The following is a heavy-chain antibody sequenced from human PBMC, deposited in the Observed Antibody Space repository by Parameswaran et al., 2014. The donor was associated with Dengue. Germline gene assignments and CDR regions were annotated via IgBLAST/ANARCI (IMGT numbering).Heavy chain of an antibody. J-gene: IGHJ6*02. D-gene: IGHD2-2*01. CDR2: INPSGGST. CDR3: ARDGVVVPAATAPSGFGSHYPNYYYYYGMDV. Sequence: WVRQAPGQGLEWMGIINPSGGSTSYAQKFQGRVTMTRDTSTSTVYMELSSLRSEDTAVYYCARDGVVVPAATAPSGFGSHYPNYYYYYGMDVWGQGTTVTVSS. V-gene: IGHV1-46*01.